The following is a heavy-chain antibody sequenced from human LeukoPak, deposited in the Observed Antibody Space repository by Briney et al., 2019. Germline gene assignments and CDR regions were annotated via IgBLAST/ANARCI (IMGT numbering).Heavy chain of an antibody. CDR1: GYTFTGYD. CDR3: ARGPITFGGASFDP. D-gene: IGHD3-16*01. V-gene: IGHV1-8*01. J-gene: IGHJ5*02. CDR2: MNPNSGNT. Sequence: GASVKVSCKASGYTFTGYDFNWVRQATGQGLEWMGWMNPNSGNTGYAQKFQGRVTMTRNTSISTAYMELSSLRSEDTAVYYCARGPITFGGASFDPWGQGTLVTVSS.